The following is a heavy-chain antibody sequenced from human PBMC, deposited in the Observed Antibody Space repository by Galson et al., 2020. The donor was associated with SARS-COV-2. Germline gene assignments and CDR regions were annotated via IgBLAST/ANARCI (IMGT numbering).Heavy chain of an antibody. V-gene: IGHV4-39*01. CDR2: IYYSGST. J-gene: IGHJ4*02. CDR1: GGSISSSSYY. Sequence: SETLSLTCTVSGGSISSSSYYWGWIRQPPGKGLEWLGSIYYSGSTYYNPSLKSRVTISVDTSKNQFSLKLSSVTAADTAVYYCARIHSYYYDSSGPPMGFDYWGQGTLVTVSS. CDR3: ARIHSYYYDSSGPPMGFDY. D-gene: IGHD3-22*01.